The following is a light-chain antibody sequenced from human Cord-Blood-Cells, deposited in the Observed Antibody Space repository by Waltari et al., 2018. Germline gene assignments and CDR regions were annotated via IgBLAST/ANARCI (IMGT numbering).Light chain of an antibody. J-gene: IGLJ3*02. CDR2: DVS. V-gene: IGLV2-11*01. Sequence: QSALTQPRPVSGSPGQSVTIPCTGTSSDGGGSNSVPWYQPHPGKAPKLTIYDVSKRPSGVPDRFSGSKSGNTASLTISGLQAEDEADYYCCSYAGSYTLVFGGGTKLTVL. CDR3: CSYAGSYTLV. CDR1: SSDGGGSNS.